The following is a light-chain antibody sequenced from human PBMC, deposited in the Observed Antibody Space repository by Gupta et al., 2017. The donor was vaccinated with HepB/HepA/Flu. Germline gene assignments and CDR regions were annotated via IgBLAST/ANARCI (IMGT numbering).Light chain of an antibody. CDR1: SSNIGSNF. J-gene: IGLJ2*01. V-gene: IGLV1-47*01. Sequence: QSVLTQPPSASGTPGQRVTISCSGSSSNIGSNFVYWYQQLPGTAPKLLIYRNNQRPSGVPDRFSGSKSGTSASLAISGRRAEDEADYYCAAWDASLSVVFGGGTKLTVL. CDR3: AAWDASLSVV. CDR2: RNN.